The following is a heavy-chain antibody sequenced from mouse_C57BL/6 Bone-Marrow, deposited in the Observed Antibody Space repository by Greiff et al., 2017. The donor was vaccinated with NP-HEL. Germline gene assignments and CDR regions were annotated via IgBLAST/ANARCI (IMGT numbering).Heavy chain of an antibody. V-gene: IGHV1-72*01. CDR2: IDPNRGGT. CDR3: AREGFRYFDY. Sequence: QVQLQQPGAELVKPGASVKLSCKASGYTFTSYWMHWVKQRPGRGLEWIGRIDPNRGGTTYNETFKSKATLTVDQPSSTAYRQRSSLTYEDAAVYYGAREGFRYFDYWGKGTTLTGSS. J-gene: IGHJ2*01. CDR1: GYTFTSYW.